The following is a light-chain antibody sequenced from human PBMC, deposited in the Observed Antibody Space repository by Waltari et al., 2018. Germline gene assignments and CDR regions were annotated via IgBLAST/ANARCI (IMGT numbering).Light chain of an antibody. CDR1: QNLNTF. CDR3: QQYYDYPIN. V-gene: IGKV1-5*01. Sequence: DIQMTQSPSTVSASLGDRVTITCRASQNLNTFFSWYQQKPGAVPNLLIYDASTLERGVPSRFGCSGSGTHFTLTISGLQPDDFATYYCQQYYDYPINFGQGTRL. J-gene: IGKJ5*01. CDR2: DAS.